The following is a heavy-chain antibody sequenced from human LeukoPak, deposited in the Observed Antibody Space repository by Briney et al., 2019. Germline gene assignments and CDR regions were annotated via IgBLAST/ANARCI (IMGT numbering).Heavy chain of an antibody. Sequence: PGGSLRLSCAASGFTVSSNYMSWVRQAPGKGLEWVSVIYSGGSTYYADSVKGRFTISRDNSKNMLYLQMNSLRAEDTAVYYCARDGDGYNSYGMDVWGQRTTVTVSS. CDR3: ARDGDGYNSYGMDV. D-gene: IGHD5-24*01. CDR1: GFTVSSNY. CDR2: IYSGGST. J-gene: IGHJ6*02. V-gene: IGHV3-66*01.